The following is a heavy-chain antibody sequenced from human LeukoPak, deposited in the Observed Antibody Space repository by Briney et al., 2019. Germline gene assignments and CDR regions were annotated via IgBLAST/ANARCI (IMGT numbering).Heavy chain of an antibody. CDR1: GFTFSSYV. V-gene: IGHV3-30*18. Sequence: GGSLRLSCAASGFTFSSYVMHWVRQAPGKGLEWVAMMSYDGTNKHYADSVKGRFTISRDNSKNTLFLHMNSLRAEDTAMYFCAKDNYGEHSTRTGMDVWGQGTTVTVSS. CDR2: MSYDGTNK. CDR3: AKDNYGEHSTRTGMDV. D-gene: IGHD4-17*01. J-gene: IGHJ6*02.